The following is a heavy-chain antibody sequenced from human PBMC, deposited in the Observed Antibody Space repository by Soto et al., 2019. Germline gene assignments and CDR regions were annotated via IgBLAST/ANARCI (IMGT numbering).Heavy chain of an antibody. Sequence: GGSLRLSCAASGFTFSSYGMHWVRQAPGKGLEWVAVIWYDGSNKYYAESVKGRFTISRDNSKNTLYLQMNSLRAEDTAVYYCARANPDDYDDYADGFDPWGQGTMVTVSS. D-gene: IGHD4-17*01. CDR2: IWYDGSNK. CDR1: GFTFSSYG. CDR3: ARANPDDYDDYADGFDP. V-gene: IGHV3-33*01. J-gene: IGHJ3*01.